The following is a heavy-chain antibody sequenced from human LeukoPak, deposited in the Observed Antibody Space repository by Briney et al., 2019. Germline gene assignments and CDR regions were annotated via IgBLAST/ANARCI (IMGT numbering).Heavy chain of an antibody. CDR1: GGSFSGYY. CDR2: INHSGST. CDR3: ARSVYDISSYYYGMDV. J-gene: IGHJ6*02. D-gene: IGHD3-9*01. Sequence: SQTLSLTRAVYGGSFSGYYWSSIRQPPGKGLEWSGEINHSGSTNYNPSLKSRVTISVDTSKNQFSLKLSSVTAADAAVYYCARSVYDISSYYYGMDVWGQGTTVTVSS. V-gene: IGHV4-34*01.